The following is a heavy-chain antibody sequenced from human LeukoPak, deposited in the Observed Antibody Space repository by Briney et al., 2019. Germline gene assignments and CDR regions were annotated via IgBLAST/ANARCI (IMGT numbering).Heavy chain of an antibody. CDR3: AKDRAVYADPLLDFDY. Sequence: PGVSLRLSCAASGFTFRSYDMQWVRRAPGKGLEWVAFVRFDGNNNYYADSVKGRFTSSRDNSKNTLFLQMNSLRAEDTAVYYCAKDRAVYADPLLDFDYWGQGILVTVSS. D-gene: IGHD2-8*01. CDR1: GFTFRSYD. J-gene: IGHJ4*02. V-gene: IGHV3-30*02. CDR2: VRFDGNNN.